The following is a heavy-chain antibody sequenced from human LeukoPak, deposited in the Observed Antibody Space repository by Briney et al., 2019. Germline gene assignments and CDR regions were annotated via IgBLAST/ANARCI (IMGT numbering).Heavy chain of an antibody. Sequence: PGGSLRLSCAASGFTFSSYSMNWVRQAPGKGLEWVSYIRSRSRTIYYADSVKGRFTISRDNSKNTLYLQMNSLRAEDTAVYYCAKEGHLRKSLGSVLGVAVRPRYFDLWGRGTLVTVSS. V-gene: IGHV3-48*01. D-gene: IGHD6-19*01. CDR1: GFTFSSYS. CDR3: AKEGHLRKSLGSVLGVAVRPRYFDL. J-gene: IGHJ2*01. CDR2: IRSRSRTI.